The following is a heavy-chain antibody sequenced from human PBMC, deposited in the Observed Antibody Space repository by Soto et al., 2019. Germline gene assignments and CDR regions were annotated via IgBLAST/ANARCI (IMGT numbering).Heavy chain of an antibody. V-gene: IGHV4-30-4*01. CDR1: GGSISSGDYY. D-gene: IGHD3-22*01. CDR2: IYYSGST. CDR3: ARIYDSSGHFDY. J-gene: IGHJ4*02. Sequence: PSETLSLTCTVSGGSISSGDYYWSWIRQPPGKGLEWIGYIYYSGSTYYNPSLKSRVTISVDTSKNQFSLKLSSVTAADTAVYYCARIYDSSGHFDYWGQGTLVTVSS.